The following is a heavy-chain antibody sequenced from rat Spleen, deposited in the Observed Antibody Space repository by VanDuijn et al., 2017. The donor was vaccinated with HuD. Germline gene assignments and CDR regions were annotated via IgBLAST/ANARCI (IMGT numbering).Heavy chain of an antibody. CDR2: ISSGGDT. Sequence: QVQLKESGPGLVQPSQTLSLTCTVSGFSLTSYNVHWVRQPPGKGLEWIAAISSGGDTYYSSALKSRLSISRDTAKSQGFLKMNRLQTEDTATYYCARDGGSYYFADYWGQGVMVTVSS. CDR3: ARDGGSYYFADY. D-gene: IGHD1-12*02. J-gene: IGHJ2*01. CDR1: GFSLTSYN. V-gene: IGHV2-30*01.